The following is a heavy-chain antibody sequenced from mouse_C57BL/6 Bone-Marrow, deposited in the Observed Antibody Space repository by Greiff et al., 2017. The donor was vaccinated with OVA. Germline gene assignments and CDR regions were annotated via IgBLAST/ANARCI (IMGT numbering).Heavy chain of an antibody. D-gene: IGHD2-4*01. V-gene: IGHV2-5*01. CDR3: AKNVRFSYYDYEVSY. Sequence: QVQLKESGPGLVQPSQSLSITCTASGFSLTSYGVHWVRQSPGKGLEWLGVIWRGGSTDYNAAFMSRQSITKDNSKSQIFFKMNSLQADDTALYYWAKNVRFSYYDYEVSYWGQGTLVTVSA. CDR2: IWRGGST. CDR1: GFSLTSYG. J-gene: IGHJ3*01.